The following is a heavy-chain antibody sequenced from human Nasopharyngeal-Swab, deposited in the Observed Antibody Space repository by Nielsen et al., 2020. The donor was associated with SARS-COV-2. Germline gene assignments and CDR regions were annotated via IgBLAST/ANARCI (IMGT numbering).Heavy chain of an antibody. CDR3: ARTEYGSGTNFDY. CDR1: GYRFDNYW. J-gene: IGHJ4*02. CDR2: NYPDDSDT. V-gene: IGHV5-51*01. D-gene: IGHD3-10*01. Sequence: GESLKISCKGSGYRFDNYWIGWVRQMPGKGLEWMGINYPDDSDTRYRPSFQGLVTISADESFSTAYLQWSSLKASDTAMYYCARTEYGSGTNFDYWGQGTLVTVSS.